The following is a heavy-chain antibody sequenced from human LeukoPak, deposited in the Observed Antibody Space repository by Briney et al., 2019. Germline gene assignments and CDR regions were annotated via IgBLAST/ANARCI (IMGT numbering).Heavy chain of an antibody. D-gene: IGHD2-2*01. J-gene: IGHJ6*03. CDR3: ARDARDVVVVPPYHYYYMDV. CDR1: GGSISSSSYY. Sequence: SETLSLACTVSGGSISSSSYYWSWIRQPAGKGLEWIGRIYNSGSTNYNPSLKSRVTISVDTSKNQFSLKLSSVTAADTAVYYCARDARDVVVVPPYHYYYMDVWGKGTTVTVSS. CDR2: IYNSGST. V-gene: IGHV4-61*02.